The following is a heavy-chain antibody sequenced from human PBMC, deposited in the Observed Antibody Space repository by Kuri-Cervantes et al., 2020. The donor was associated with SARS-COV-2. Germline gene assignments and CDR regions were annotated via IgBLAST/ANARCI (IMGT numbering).Heavy chain of an antibody. CDR2: IYYSGST. CDR1: GGSISSYY. D-gene: IGHD3-3*01. Sequence: GSLRLSCTVSGGSISSYYWSWIRQPPGKGLEWIGYIYYSGSTNYNPSLKSRVTISVDTSKNQFSLKLSSVTAADTVVYYCARGHDFWSGYTDYWGQGTLVTVSS. J-gene: IGHJ4*02. V-gene: IGHV4-59*01. CDR3: ARGHDFWSGYTDY.